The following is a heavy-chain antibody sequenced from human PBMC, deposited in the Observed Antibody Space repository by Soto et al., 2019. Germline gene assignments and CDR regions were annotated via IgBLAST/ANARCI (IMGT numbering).Heavy chain of an antibody. V-gene: IGHV3-33*01. J-gene: IGHJ6*02. CDR1: GFTFSSYG. CDR2: IWYDGSNK. D-gene: IGHD6-6*01. CDR3: ARDFYGYSSSSVYYYYYGMDV. Sequence: GGSLRLSCAASGFTFSSYGMHWVRQAPGKGLEWVAVIWYDGSNKYYADSVKGRFTISRDNSKNTLYLQMNSLRAEDTAVYYCARDFYGYSSSSVYYYYYGMDVWGQGTTVTVSS.